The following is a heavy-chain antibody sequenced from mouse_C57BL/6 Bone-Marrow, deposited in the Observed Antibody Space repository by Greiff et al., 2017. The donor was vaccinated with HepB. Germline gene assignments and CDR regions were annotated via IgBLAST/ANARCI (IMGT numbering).Heavy chain of an antibody. CDR2: IWRGGST. Sequence: QVQLKESGPGLVQPSQSLSITCTVSGFSLTSYGVHWVRQSPGKGLEWLGVIWRGGSTDYNAAFMSRLSITKENSKSQVFFKMNSLQADDTAIYYCAKKGDYGSPWFAYWGQGTLVTVSA. V-gene: IGHV2-5*01. D-gene: IGHD1-1*01. J-gene: IGHJ3*01. CDR1: GFSLTSYG. CDR3: AKKGDYGSPWFAY.